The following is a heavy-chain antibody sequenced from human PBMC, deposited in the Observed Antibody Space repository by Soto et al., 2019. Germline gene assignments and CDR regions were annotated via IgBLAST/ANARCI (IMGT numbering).Heavy chain of an antibody. CDR3: ARDRSYYGSGSYYPTSWFDP. J-gene: IGHJ5*02. CDR2: IYHSGST. Sequence: LSLTCAVSGGSISSSNWWSWVRQPPGKGLEWIGEIYHSGSTNYNPSLKSRVTISVDKSKNQFSLKLSSVTAADTAVYYCARDRSYYGSGSYYPTSWFDPWGQGTLVTVSS. D-gene: IGHD3-10*01. CDR1: GGSISSSNW. V-gene: IGHV4-4*02.